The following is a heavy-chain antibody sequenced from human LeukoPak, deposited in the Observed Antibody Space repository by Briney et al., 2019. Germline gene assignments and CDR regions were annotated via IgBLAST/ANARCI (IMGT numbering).Heavy chain of an antibody. J-gene: IGHJ5*02. V-gene: IGHV1-69*05. CDR2: IMPLVGTA. CDR1: GGTSNKAA. CDR3: ARDVHGDYGSGWFDP. Sequence: ASVKASCTTSGGTSNKAAISWVREAPRQGLEWLGGIMPLVGTAGYAQKFQGRVTITKDESTRTVYLELTSLTSDDTAVYYCARDVHGDYGSGWFDPWGQGTLVSVSS. D-gene: IGHD4-17*01.